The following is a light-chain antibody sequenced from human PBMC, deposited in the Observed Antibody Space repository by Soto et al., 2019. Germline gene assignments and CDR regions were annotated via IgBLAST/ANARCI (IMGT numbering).Light chain of an antibody. Sequence: EIVLTQSPGTLSLSPGERATLSCRASQSVSNNYLAWYQQKPGQAPRLLIYGASHRATGIPDRFSGSGSGTDFTLTISRLEPEDFAVYYCQQYGSSGTFSQGTKVDIK. V-gene: IGKV3-20*01. J-gene: IGKJ1*01. CDR1: QSVSNNY. CDR3: QQYGSSGT. CDR2: GAS.